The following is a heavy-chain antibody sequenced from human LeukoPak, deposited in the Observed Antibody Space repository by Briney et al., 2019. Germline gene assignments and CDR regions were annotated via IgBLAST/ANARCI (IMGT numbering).Heavy chain of an antibody. V-gene: IGHV1-18*01. CDR3: ARDHSSSSSDY. CDR2: TSAYNGNT. J-gene: IGHJ4*02. D-gene: IGHD6-6*01. Sequence: ASVKVSCKASGYTFTSYGISWVRQAPGQGLEWMGWTSAYNGNTNNAQKLQGRVTMTTDTSTSTAYMELRSLRSDDTAIYYCARDHSSSSSDYWGQGTLVTVSS. CDR1: GYTFTSYG.